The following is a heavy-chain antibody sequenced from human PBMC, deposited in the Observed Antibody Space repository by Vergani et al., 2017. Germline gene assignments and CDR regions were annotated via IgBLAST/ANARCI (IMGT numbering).Heavy chain of an antibody. CDR1: GFTFIMHA. D-gene: IGHD6-19*01. CDR2: LSASDRRT. CDR3: AKVGRSEVAGTFGAFDI. V-gene: IGHV3-23*01. Sequence: EVQLLESGGGLVKPGGSLRLSCAASGFTFIMHAMSWVRQAPGKGLEWVSTLSASDRRTHYADSVKGRFTISRDISKNTLFLHMNSLRPEDTAVYYCAKVGRSEVAGTFGAFDIWGQGAMVTVSS. J-gene: IGHJ3*02.